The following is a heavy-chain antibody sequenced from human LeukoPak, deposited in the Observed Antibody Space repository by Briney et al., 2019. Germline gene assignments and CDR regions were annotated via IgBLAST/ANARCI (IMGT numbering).Heavy chain of an antibody. V-gene: IGHV1-18*01. Sequence: ASVKVSCKASGYTFTSYGISWVRQAPGQGLEWMGWISAYNGNTNYTQKLQGRVTMTTDTSTSTAYMELRSLRSDDTAVYYCARDSAYGDPYYYYGMDVWGQGTTVTVSS. D-gene: IGHD4-17*01. J-gene: IGHJ6*02. CDR2: ISAYNGNT. CDR1: GYTFTSYG. CDR3: ARDSAYGDPYYYYGMDV.